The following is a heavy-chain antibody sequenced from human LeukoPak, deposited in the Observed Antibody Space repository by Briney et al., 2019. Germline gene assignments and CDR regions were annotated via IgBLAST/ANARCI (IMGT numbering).Heavy chain of an antibody. V-gene: IGHV4-34*01. Sequence: SETLSLTCAVYGGSFSGYYWSWIRQPPGKGLEWIGEINHSGSTNYNPSLKSRVTISVDTSKNQFSLKLSSVTAADTAVYYCARDSRLQCSGGSCYSWFDPWGQGTLVTVSS. J-gene: IGHJ5*02. CDR1: GGSFSGYY. CDR3: ARDSRLQCSGGSCYSWFDP. CDR2: INHSGST. D-gene: IGHD2-15*01.